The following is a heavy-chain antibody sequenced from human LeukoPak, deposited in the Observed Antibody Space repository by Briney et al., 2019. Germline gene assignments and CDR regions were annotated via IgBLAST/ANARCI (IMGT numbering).Heavy chain of an antibody. CDR1: GFTFGDYA. D-gene: IGHD3-3*01. Sequence: GGSLRLSCTASGFTFGDYAMSWVRQAPGKGLEWVGFIRSKAYGGTTEYAASVKGRFTISRDDSKSIAYLQMNSLKTEDTAVYYCTRGSGSWSGYFRIDYWGQGTLVTVSS. CDR2: IRSKAYGGTT. V-gene: IGHV3-49*04. J-gene: IGHJ4*02. CDR3: TRGSGSWSGYFRIDY.